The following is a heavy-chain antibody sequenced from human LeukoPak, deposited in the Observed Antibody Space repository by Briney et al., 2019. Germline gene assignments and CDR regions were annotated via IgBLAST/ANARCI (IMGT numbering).Heavy chain of an antibody. J-gene: IGHJ6*03. CDR2: INHSGST. Sequence: SETLSLTCAVYGGSFSGYYWSWIRQPPGKGLEWIGEINHSGSTNYNPSLKSRVTISVDTSKNQFSLKLSSVTAADTAVYYCARGREPLSYYYYYYMDVWGKGTTVTVS. D-gene: IGHD1-14*01. V-gene: IGHV4-34*01. CDR3: ARGREPLSYYYYYYMDV. CDR1: GGSFSGYY.